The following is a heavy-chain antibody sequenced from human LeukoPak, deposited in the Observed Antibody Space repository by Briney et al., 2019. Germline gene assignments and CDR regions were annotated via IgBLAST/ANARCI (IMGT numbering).Heavy chain of an antibody. V-gene: IGHV4-34*01. CDR2: INHSGST. CDR3: ARGRGYYYDSSGYYYNY. D-gene: IGHD3-22*01. J-gene: IGHJ4*02. Sequence: SETLSLTCTVSGGSISSYYWSWIRQPPGKGLEWIGEINHSGSTNYNPSLKSRVTISVDTSKNQFSLKLSSVTAADTAVYYCARGRGYYYDSSGYYYNYWGQGTLVTVSS. CDR1: GGSISSYY.